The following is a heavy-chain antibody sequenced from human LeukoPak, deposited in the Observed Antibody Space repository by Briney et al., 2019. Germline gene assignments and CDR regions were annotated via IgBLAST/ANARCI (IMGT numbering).Heavy chain of an antibody. J-gene: IGHJ3*02. CDR1: GGTFSSYA. Sequence: ASVKVSCKASGGTFSSYAISWVRQAPGQGLEWMGGIIPIFGTANYAQKFQGRVTITADESTSTAYMELSSLRPEDTAVYYCARDCSSTSCYNGAFDIWGQGTMVTVSS. CDR3: ARDCSSTSCYNGAFDI. D-gene: IGHD2-2*02. V-gene: IGHV1-69*13. CDR2: IIPIFGTA.